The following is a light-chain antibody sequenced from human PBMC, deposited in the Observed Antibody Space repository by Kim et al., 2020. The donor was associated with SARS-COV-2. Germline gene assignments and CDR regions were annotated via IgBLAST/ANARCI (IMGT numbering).Light chain of an antibody. J-gene: IGLJ2*01. Sequence: GQSVTISCTGTSSDVGYYNYVSWYQQHPGKAPKLLIYEVSKRPSGVPDRFSGSKSGNTASLSVSGLQAEDEADYYCSSYAGSNSVVFGGGTKLTVL. CDR2: EVS. CDR3: SSYAGSNSVV. CDR1: SSDVGYYNY. V-gene: IGLV2-8*01.